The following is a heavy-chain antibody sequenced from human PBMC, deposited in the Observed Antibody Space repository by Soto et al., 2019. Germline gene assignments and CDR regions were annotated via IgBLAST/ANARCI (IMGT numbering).Heavy chain of an antibody. D-gene: IGHD1-20*01. J-gene: IGHJ4*02. CDR3: ATVHNTSRCFDY. V-gene: IGHV3-23*01. CDR1: GVTFNTFA. CDR2: TGATGRTT. Sequence: SLRVCAASGVTFNTFAVTCVRQAPRKGLEWVSTTGATGRTTYYSDAVKGRFTVSRDNSKNTLDLQMSNLRAEDPAVYYCATVHNTSRCFDYWGQGTLVTVSS.